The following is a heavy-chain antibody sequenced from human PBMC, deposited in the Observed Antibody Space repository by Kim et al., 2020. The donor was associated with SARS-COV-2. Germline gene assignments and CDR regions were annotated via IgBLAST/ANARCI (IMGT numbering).Heavy chain of an antibody. V-gene: IGHV3-74*01. D-gene: IGHD3-10*01. Sequence: STGYADSVKGRVTISKDNAKNTVYLQMSSLRADDTAVYYCARDSGRIVDYWGQGTLVTVSS. J-gene: IGHJ4*02. CDR3: ARDSGRIVDY. CDR2: ST.